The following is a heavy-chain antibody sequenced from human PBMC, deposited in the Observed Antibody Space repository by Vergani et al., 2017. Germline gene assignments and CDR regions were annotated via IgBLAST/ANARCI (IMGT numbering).Heavy chain of an antibody. Sequence: EVQLVESGGGLVQPGRSLRLSCAASGFTFDDYAMHWVRQAPGKGLEWVSGISWNSGSIGYADSVKGRFTISSDNAKNSLYLQMNSLRAEDMALYYCAKDGGYDPYYYYGMDVWGQGTTVTVSS. CDR1: GFTFDDYA. J-gene: IGHJ6*02. CDR3: AKDGGYDPYYYYGMDV. D-gene: IGHD5-12*01. V-gene: IGHV3-9*03. CDR2: ISWNSGSI.